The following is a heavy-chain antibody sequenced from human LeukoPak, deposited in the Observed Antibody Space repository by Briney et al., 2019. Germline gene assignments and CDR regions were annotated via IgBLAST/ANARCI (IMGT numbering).Heavy chain of an antibody. J-gene: IGHJ4*02. CDR3: ARLQGEDSGSYGDLIDY. Sequence: GGSLRLSCAASGFTFNSYWMSWVRQAPGKGLEWVANIKQDGSEKYYVDSVKGRFTISRDNAKNSLYLQMNSLRAEDTAVYYCARLQGEDSGSYGDLIDYWGQGTLVTVSS. CDR2: IKQDGSEK. V-gene: IGHV3-7*01. D-gene: IGHD1-26*01. CDR1: GFTFNSYW.